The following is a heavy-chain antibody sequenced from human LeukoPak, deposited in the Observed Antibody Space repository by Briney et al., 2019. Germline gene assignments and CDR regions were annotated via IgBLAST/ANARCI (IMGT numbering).Heavy chain of an antibody. V-gene: IGHV5-10-1*01. Sequence: GESLRISCKGSGYSFTNYWISWVRQMPGKGLEWMGRIDPSDSYTNYSPSFQGHLTISADKSISTAYLQWSSLKASDTAMYYRARALRITFGGGRGAFDIWGQGTMVTVSS. CDR2: IDPSDSYT. CDR3: ARALRITFGGGRGAFDI. D-gene: IGHD3-16*01. J-gene: IGHJ3*02. CDR1: GYSFTNYW.